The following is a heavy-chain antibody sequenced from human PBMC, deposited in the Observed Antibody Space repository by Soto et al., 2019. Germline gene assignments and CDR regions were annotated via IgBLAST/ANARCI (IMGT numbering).Heavy chain of an antibody. CDR1: GFTFSNAW. CDR2: IKSKTDGGTT. V-gene: IGHV3-15*07. D-gene: IGHD6-19*01. J-gene: IGHJ4*02. CDR3: TTEPYSSGWYDY. Sequence: EVQLVESGGGLVKPGGSLRLSCAASGFTFSNAWMNWVRQAPGKGLEWVGRIKSKTDGGTTDYAAPVKGRCTISRDDSKNTLYLQMNSLKTEDTAVYYCTTEPYSSGWYDYWGQGTLVTVSS.